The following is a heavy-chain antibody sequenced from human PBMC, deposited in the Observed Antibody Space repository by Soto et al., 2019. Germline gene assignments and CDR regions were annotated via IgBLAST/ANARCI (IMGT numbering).Heavy chain of an antibody. CDR3: TRDVYCSSTSCYGWFDP. D-gene: IGHD2-2*01. Sequence: GGSLRLSCTDAGFTFGDYAMSWFLQAPGKGLEWVGFIRSKAYGGTTEYAASVKGRFTISRDDSKSIAYLQMNSLKTEDTAVYYCTRDVYCSSTSCYGWFDPWGQGTLVTVSS. CDR1: GFTFGDYA. J-gene: IGHJ5*02. CDR2: IRSKAYGGTT. V-gene: IGHV3-49*03.